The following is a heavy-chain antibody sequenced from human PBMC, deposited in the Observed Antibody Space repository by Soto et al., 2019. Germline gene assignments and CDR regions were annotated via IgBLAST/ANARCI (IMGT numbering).Heavy chain of an antibody. CDR1: GFTFSSYA. Sequence: PGGSLRLSCAASGFTFSSYAMHWVRQAPGKGLVWVAGIKTDGRNTSHADSVKGRFTISRDNAKNTVYLQMNSLRAEDTAVYYCVSGAPGGHYWGQGTLVTVSS. CDR2: IKTDGRNT. D-gene: IGHD1-26*01. V-gene: IGHV3-74*01. CDR3: VSGAPGGHY. J-gene: IGHJ4*02.